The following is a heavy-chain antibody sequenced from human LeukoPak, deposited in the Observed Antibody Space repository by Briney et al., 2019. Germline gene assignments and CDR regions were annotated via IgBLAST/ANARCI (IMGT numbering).Heavy chain of an antibody. V-gene: IGHV1-46*01. Sequence: ASVKVSCKTSGYTFTDYNLHWVRQAPGQRLEWMGIIKPSGGDTSYAQTFQGRVFMTRDTSTSTVYMELSSLKSEDTAVYYCARDRSSWRTNAFDIWGQGTMVTVSS. D-gene: IGHD6-13*01. CDR3: ARDRSSWRTNAFDI. J-gene: IGHJ3*02. CDR1: GYTFTDYN. CDR2: IKPSGGDT.